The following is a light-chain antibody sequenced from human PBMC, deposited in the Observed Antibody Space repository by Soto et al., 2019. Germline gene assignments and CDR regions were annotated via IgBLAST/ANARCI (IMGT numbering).Light chain of an antibody. V-gene: IGKV1-8*01. CDR3: QQYYSYPLN. J-gene: IGKJ4*01. Sequence: AIRMTQSPSSFSASTGDRVTITCRASQGISSYLAWYQQKPGKAPKLVIYAASTLQSGVPSRFSGSGSGTDFTLTISCLQSEDFATYYCQQYYSYPLNFGGGTKVDIK. CDR1: QGISSY. CDR2: AAS.